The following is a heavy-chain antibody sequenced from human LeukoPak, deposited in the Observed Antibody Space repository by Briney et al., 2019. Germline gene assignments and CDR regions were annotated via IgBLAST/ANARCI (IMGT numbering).Heavy chain of an antibody. D-gene: IGHD6-13*01. CDR1: GFTFSSYW. V-gene: IGHV3-74*01. CDR2: INPGGSSI. Sequence: PGGSLRLSCAASGFTFSSYWMHWVRQVPGKGLVWVARINPGGSSITYADSVKGRFTISRDNSKNTLYLQMNSLRAEDTAVYYCAKASGSWYYFDFGGQGAQVTVSP. J-gene: IGHJ4*02. CDR3: AKASGSWYYFDF.